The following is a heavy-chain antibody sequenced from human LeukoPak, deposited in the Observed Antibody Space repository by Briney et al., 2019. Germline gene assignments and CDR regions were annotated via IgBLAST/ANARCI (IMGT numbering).Heavy chain of an antibody. D-gene: IGHD3-16*01. Sequence: GGSLRLSCAASGFTFSSDSMNWVRQAPGKGLEWVSSISSNSSYIYYADSVKGRFTISSDNAKNSIYLQMNSLRAEDTAVYYCARDARAAKRVFWGWGQGTLVTVSS. CDR2: ISSNSSYI. V-gene: IGHV3-21*01. CDR3: ARDARAAKRVFWG. CDR1: GFTFSSDS. J-gene: IGHJ4*02.